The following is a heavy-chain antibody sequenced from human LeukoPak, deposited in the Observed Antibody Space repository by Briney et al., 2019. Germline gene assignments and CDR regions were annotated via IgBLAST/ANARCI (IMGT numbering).Heavy chain of an antibody. D-gene: IGHD3/OR15-3a*01. J-gene: IGHJ4*02. CDR3: AKGGRLVDY. CDR1: GFTFSSNA. Sequence: GGSLRLSCAASGFTFSSNAMSWVRQVPGKGLEWVSAITGSGGSTYYADSVKGRFTISRDNSKNTLYLQMNSLRAEDTAIYYCAKGGRLVDYWGQGILATVSA. V-gene: IGHV3-23*01. CDR2: ITGSGGST.